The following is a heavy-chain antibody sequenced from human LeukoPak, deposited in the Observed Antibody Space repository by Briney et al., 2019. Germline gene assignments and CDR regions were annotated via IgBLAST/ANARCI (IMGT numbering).Heavy chain of an antibody. J-gene: IGHJ6*02. Sequence: PSGTLSLTCAVSGGSISSSNWWSWVRQPPGKGLEWIGEIYHSGSTNYNPSLKSRVTISVDKSKNQFSLKLSSVTAADTAVYYCARAPYYGWLLYADPNDYYYYYGMDVWGQGTTVTVSS. D-gene: IGHD3-9*01. CDR1: GGSISSSNW. V-gene: IGHV4-4*02. CDR2: IYHSGST. CDR3: ARAPYYGWLLYADPNDYYYYYGMDV.